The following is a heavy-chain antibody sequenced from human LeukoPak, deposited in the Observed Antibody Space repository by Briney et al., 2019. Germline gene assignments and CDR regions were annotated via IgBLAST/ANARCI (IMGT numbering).Heavy chain of an antibody. D-gene: IGHD6-13*01. V-gene: IGHV4-59*01. CDR1: GGSISSYY. CDR3: ARGGSSTWRIGYYFAF. CDR2: IYSSGST. Sequence: SETLSLTCTVSGGSISSYYWNWIRQAPGKGLEWIGVIYSSGSTNYNPSLKSRGTMSVDTSKNQFSLKLRSVTDADTAVYHCARGGSSTWRIGYYFAFWGQGTLVTVSS. J-gene: IGHJ4*02.